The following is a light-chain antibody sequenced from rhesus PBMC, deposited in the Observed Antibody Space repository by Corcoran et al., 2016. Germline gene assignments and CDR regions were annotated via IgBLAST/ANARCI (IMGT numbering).Light chain of an antibody. J-gene: IGKJ4*01. CDR2: GAS. Sequence: EIVMTQSPATLSLSPGERATLSCRASQSVSSSLACYQQTPGQAPRLLIYGASSRATGLPDRFSGRGSGTEFTLTISSLEPEEFAVYYCQQYSNWPLTFGGGTKVEIK. V-gene: IGKV3-42*03. CDR1: QSVSSS. CDR3: QQYSNWPLT.